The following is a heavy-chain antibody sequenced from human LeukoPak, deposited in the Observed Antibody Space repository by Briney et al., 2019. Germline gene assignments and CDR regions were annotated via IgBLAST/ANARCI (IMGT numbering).Heavy chain of an antibody. Sequence: SETLSLTCAVSDDSISSGYYWGWIRQPPGKGLEWIGSIHHSGSTYYNPSLKSRVIISVDTSKHQFSLKLSSVTAADTAVYYCARDQRVVTVLDCWGQGTLVTVSS. CDR1: DDSISSGYY. V-gene: IGHV4-38-2*02. CDR3: ARDQRVVTVLDC. CDR2: IHHSGST. J-gene: IGHJ4*02. D-gene: IGHD3-3*01.